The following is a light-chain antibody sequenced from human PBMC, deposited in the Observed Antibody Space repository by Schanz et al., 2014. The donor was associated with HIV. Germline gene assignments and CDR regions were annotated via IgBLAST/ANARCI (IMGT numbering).Light chain of an antibody. V-gene: IGKV1-39*01. J-gene: IGKJ2*01. CDR3: QQSYSATPYT. CDR2: ASS. Sequence: DIQMTQSPSSLSAFVGDTVSITCRASQTISISLNWYQQKPGKAPRLLIYASSLLHTGVPSRFSGSGSGTHFTLTITGLQFEDFATYYCQQSYSATPYTFGQGTKVEIK. CDR1: QTISIS.